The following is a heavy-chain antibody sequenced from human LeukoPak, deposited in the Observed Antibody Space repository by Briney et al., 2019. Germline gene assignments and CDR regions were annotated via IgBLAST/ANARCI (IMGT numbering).Heavy chain of an antibody. Sequence: GGSLRLSCAASGFTSSVYTMNWVRQAPGKGLEWVSSISSSSIYIYYADSVKGRFTISRDDAKNSLYLQMNSLRAEDTAVYYCAACSSNCYVSYYWGQGTLVTVSS. V-gene: IGHV3-21*01. CDR2: ISSSSIYI. D-gene: IGHD2-2*01. J-gene: IGHJ4*02. CDR1: GFTSSVYT. CDR3: AACSSNCYVSYY.